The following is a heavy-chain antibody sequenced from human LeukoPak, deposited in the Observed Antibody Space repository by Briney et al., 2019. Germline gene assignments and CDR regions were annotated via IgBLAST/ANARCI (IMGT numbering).Heavy chain of an antibody. CDR2: IYYSGST. CDR1: GGSISSSSYY. Sequence: PETLSLTCTVSGGSISSSSYYWGWIRQPPGKGLEWIGSIYYSGSTYYNPSLKSRVTISVDTSKNQFSLKLSSVTAADTAVYYCARDQPSEAFDIWGQGTMVTVSS. J-gene: IGHJ3*02. CDR3: ARDQPSEAFDI. V-gene: IGHV4-39*07.